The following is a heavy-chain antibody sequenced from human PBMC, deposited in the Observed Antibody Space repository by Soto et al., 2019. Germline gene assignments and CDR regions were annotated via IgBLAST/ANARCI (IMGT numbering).Heavy chain of an antibody. D-gene: IGHD2-15*01. CDR2: IYWDDDK. CDR3: AHRPSYCSGGSCYSGFDC. CDR1: GFSLSTSGVG. Sequence: QITLKESGPTLVKPTQTLTLTCTFSGFSLSTSGVGVGWIRQPPGKALEWLALIYWDDDKRYSPSLKSRLTITKDTSKNQVVLTMTNRDPVDTATYYCAHRPSYCSGGSCYSGFDCWGQGTLVTVSS. J-gene: IGHJ4*02. V-gene: IGHV2-5*02.